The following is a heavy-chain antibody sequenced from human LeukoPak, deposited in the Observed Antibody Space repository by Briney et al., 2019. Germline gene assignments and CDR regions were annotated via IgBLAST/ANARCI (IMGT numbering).Heavy chain of an antibody. Sequence: PGGPLSLFCAASGFIFRDYSLSWVRQAPGKGLACFSSISSTTGRIYYADSMKGRFTVSRDNAKNSLFLQMNNLRAEDTAVYYCAKGTYDSTPFDSWGQGTLVTVSS. D-gene: IGHD3-16*01. CDR1: GFIFRDYS. CDR3: AKGTYDSTPFDS. CDR2: ISSTTGRI. J-gene: IGHJ4*02. V-gene: IGHV3-21*01.